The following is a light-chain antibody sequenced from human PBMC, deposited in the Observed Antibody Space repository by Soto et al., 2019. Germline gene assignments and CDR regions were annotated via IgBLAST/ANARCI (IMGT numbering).Light chain of an antibody. J-gene: IGKJ1*01. V-gene: IGKV1-39*01. CDR3: QQSYFQTT. Sequence: DIQMTESPSSLSASVGDRVTITCRASQSISSYLNWYQQKPGKAPKLLIYAASSLQSGVPSRFSGSGSGTDFTLTISSLQPEDFATYYCQQSYFQTTCGQGTKV. CDR2: AAS. CDR1: QSISSY.